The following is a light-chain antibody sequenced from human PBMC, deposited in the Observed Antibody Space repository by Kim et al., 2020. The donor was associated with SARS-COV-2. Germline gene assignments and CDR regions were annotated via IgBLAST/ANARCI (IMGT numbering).Light chain of an antibody. Sequence: DIQMTQSPSSLSASVGDRVTITCRASQSISSYLNWYQQKPGKAPKLLIYAASSLQSGVPSRFSGSGSGTDFTLTISSLQPEDFATYYCQQIYSTPHTFGQGTKLEI. J-gene: IGKJ2*01. CDR2: AAS. CDR3: QQIYSTPHT. V-gene: IGKV1-39*01. CDR1: QSISSY.